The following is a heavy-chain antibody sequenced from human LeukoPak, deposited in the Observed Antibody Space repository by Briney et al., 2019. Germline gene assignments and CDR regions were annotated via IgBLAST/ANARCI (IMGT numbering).Heavy chain of an antibody. V-gene: IGHV3-23*01. Sequence: PGGSLRLSCAASGLTFRSYAMSWVRQAPGKGLEWVSGIGYTGDSTHYADSVKGRFTISRDNSRSTLYLQMNSLRAEDTAVYYCAKDRGALVDTGTLNYWGQGTLVTVSS. J-gene: IGHJ4*02. CDR3: AKDRGALVDTGTLNY. D-gene: IGHD5-18*01. CDR1: GLTFRSYA. CDR2: IGYTGDST.